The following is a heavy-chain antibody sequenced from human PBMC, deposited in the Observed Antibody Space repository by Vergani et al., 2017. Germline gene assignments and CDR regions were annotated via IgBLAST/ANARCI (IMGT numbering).Heavy chain of an antibody. J-gene: IGHJ3*01. V-gene: IGHV2-5*01. CDR1: GFSLTTGGEG. CDR2: VYWNDDE. D-gene: IGHD3-9*01. Sequence: QITLRESGPTLVKPTQTLTLTCTFSGFSLTTGGEGVGWIRQPPGRALEWLAFVYWNDDERYSSSLKSRVTITKDTSKNEVILTMATMDHVDTATYYCVHRLGYFDWDGAFDVWGPGTMVTVSS. CDR3: VHRLGYFDWDGAFDV.